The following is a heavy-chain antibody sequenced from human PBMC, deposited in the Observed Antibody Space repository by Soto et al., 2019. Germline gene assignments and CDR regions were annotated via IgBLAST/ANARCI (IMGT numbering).Heavy chain of an antibody. J-gene: IGHJ6*02. CDR1: GYSIASGYY. V-gene: IGHV4-38-2*01. CDR3: ASSSLYGMDV. CDR2: IYHAGSV. Sequence: SETLSLTCAVSGYSIASGYYWAWIRQSPGKGLEWIGSIYHAGSVYYNPSLNSRVAVSLDTSKNQFSLKVGSVTAADTAVYYCASSSLYGMDVWGQGTTVTVSS.